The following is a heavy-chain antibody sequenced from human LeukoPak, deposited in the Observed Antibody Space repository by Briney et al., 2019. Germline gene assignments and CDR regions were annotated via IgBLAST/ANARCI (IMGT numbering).Heavy chain of an antibody. J-gene: IGHJ4*02. Sequence: GGSLRLSCAASGFTFSSYWMSWVRQAPGKGLEWVAVISYDGSNKYYADSVKGRFTISRDNSKNSLYLQMNSLRAEDTAVYYCARDSGARSFDCWGQGTLVTVSS. CDR2: ISYDGSNK. CDR3: ARDSGARSFDC. V-gene: IGHV3-30*03. CDR1: GFTFSSYW.